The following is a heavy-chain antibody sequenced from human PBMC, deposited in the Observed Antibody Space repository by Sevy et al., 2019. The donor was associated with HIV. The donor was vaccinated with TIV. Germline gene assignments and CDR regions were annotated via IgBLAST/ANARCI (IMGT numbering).Heavy chain of an antibody. D-gene: IGHD6-19*01. V-gene: IGHV3-30-3*01. J-gene: IGHJ4*02. CDR2: ISYDGTNK. CDR3: AREFNGWYLHLAY. CDR1: GFAFSTHA. Sequence: GGSLRLSCVASGFAFSTHAMHWVRQAPDKGLEWVAVISYDGTNKKYADSVKDAFTISRDNSKNTLYLQMNSLRADDTAVYYCAREFNGWYLHLAYWGQGTLVTGSS.